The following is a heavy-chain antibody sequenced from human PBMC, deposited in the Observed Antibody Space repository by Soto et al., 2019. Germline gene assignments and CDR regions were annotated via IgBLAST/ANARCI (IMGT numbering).Heavy chain of an antibody. V-gene: IGHV4-30-2*01. J-gene: IGHJ4*02. Sequence: QLQLQESGSGLVKPSQTLSLTCAVSGGSISSGGYSWSWIRQPPGKGLEWIGYIYHSGSIYYNPSLKSRVTISADSSKNQFSLKLSSVTAADTAVNYCARGWVGVDRLDFWLQGTLVTVSS. CDR3: ARGWVGVDRLDF. CDR2: IYHSGSI. D-gene: IGHD3-3*01. CDR1: GGSISSGGYS.